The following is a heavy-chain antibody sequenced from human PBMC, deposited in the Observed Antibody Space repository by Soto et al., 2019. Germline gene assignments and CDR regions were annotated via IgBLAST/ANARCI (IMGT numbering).Heavy chain of an antibody. CDR1: GITSTTYA. D-gene: IGHD5-12*01. CDR3: ARAISGYVT. J-gene: IGHJ5*02. V-gene: IGHV1-3*04. CDR2: INTGNGNT. Sequence: ASVKVSCKASGITSTTYAIHWVRQAPGQGLEWMGWINTGNGNTRYSQRFLGRVPLTTDTSASTASMDLSSLTSEDTAVYYCARAISGYVTWGQGTLVTVSS.